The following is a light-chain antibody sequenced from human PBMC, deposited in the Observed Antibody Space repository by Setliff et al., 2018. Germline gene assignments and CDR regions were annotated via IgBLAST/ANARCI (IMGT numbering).Light chain of an antibody. J-gene: IGLJ1*01. CDR1: SSDVGGYNY. CDR2: EVS. CDR3: SSYTSSSTLVV. V-gene: IGLV2-14*01. Sequence: LTQPASVSGSPGQSITISCTGTSSDVGGYNYVSWYQQHPGKAPKLMIYEVSNRPSGVSNRFSGSKSGNTASLTISGLQAEDEADYYCSSYTSSSTLVVFGTGTKVTVL.